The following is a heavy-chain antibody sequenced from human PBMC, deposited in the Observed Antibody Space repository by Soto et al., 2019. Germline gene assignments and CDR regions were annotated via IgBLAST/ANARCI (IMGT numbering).Heavy chain of an antibody. D-gene: IGHD6-13*01. CDR1: GYIFTDYY. Sequence: ASVKVSCKTSGYIFTDYYIHWVRQAPGQGLEWMGYINPKNGDTTYEQKFQGWVTMTRDTSVNTAYIDLRSLRFNDTAVYYCARGQGNSSSWPIDFWGKGTQVTVS. CDR2: INPKNGDT. J-gene: IGHJ4*02. V-gene: IGHV1-2*04. CDR3: ARGQGNSSSWPIDF.